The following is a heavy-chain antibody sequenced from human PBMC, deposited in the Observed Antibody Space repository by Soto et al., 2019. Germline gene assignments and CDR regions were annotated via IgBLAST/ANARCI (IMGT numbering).Heavy chain of an antibody. D-gene: IGHD3-10*01. J-gene: IGHJ6*02. CDR3: ARVSGIYYYGMDV. CDR2: INHSGST. CDR1: GGSFSGYY. Sequence: FETLSLTCGVYGGSFSGYYCRWIRQPPGKGLEWIGEINHSGSTNYNPSLKSRVTISVDTSKNQVSLKLSSVTAADTAVYYCARVSGIYYYGMDVWGQGTTVTVSS. V-gene: IGHV4-34*01.